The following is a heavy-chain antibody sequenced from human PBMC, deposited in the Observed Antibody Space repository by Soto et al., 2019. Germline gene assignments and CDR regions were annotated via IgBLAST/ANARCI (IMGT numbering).Heavy chain of an antibody. CDR1: GFTFSDYA. D-gene: IGHD6-19*01. J-gene: IGHJ4*02. CDR2: VSHDGRNT. V-gene: IGHV3-30*18. Sequence: VQLVESGGGVVQPGRSLRLSCAASGFTFSDYAMHWVRQAPGKGLEWVAVVSHDGRNTHYADSVKGRFTISRDSSKNTVSLEMTSLRAEATAVYYCAKVGRQWLVTSDFNYWGQGALVTVSS. CDR3: AKVGRQWLVTSDFNY.